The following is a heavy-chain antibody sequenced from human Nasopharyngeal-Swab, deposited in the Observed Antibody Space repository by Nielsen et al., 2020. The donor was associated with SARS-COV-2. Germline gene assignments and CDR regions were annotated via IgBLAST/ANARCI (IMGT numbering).Heavy chain of an antibody. CDR3: ARGQCINGGCNPQEGLDV. V-gene: IGHV1-45*02. CDR2: ITPFNGNA. CDR1: GFSITYRF. Sequence: SVKVSCKASGFSITYRFLHWMRQAPGQALEWIGWITPFNGNAKYAQKFQGRVSITRDGSRTTASLELSSLRPDDTAMYFCARGQCINGGCNPQEGLDVRGQGTSVTVS. D-gene: IGHD2-8*01. J-gene: IGHJ6*02.